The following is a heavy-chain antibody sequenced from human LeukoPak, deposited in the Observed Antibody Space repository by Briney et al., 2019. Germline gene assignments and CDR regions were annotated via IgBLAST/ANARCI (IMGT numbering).Heavy chain of an antibody. Sequence: GASVKVSCKASGGTFSSYAISWVRQAPGQGLEWMGRIIPILGIANYAQKFQGKVTITADKSTSTAYMELSSLRSEDTAVYYCAREGGMATTKPYYFDYWGQGTLVTVSS. V-gene: IGHV1-69*04. CDR2: IIPILGIA. J-gene: IGHJ4*02. CDR1: GGTFSSYA. CDR3: AREGGMATTKPYYFDY. D-gene: IGHD5-24*01.